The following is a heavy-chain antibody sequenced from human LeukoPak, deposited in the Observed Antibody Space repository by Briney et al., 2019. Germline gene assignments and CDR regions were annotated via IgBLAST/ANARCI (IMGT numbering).Heavy chain of an antibody. CDR2: IYHSGST. D-gene: IGHD3-10*01. Sequence: SETLSLTCAVSGGSISSGGYSWSWIRQPPGKGLEWIGYIYHSGSTYYNPSLKSRVTISVDKSKNQFSLKLSSVTAADTAVYYCAKIWFGESDDAFDIWGQGTMVTVSS. J-gene: IGHJ3*02. CDR1: GGSISSGGYS. V-gene: IGHV4-30-2*01. CDR3: AKIWFGESDDAFDI.